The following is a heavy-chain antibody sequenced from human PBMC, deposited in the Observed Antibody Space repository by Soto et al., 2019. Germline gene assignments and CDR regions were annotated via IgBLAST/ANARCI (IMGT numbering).Heavy chain of an antibody. V-gene: IGHV1-69*13. D-gene: IGHD3-3*01. J-gene: IGHJ6*02. Sequence: GASVKVSCKASGGTFSSYAISWVRQAPGQGLEWMGGIIPIFGTANYAQKFQGRVTITADESTSTAYMELSSLRSEDTAVYYCARQDNYDFWSGYSVYYYYGMDVWGQGTTVTVSS. CDR1: GGTFSSYA. CDR3: ARQDNYDFWSGYSVYYYYGMDV. CDR2: IIPIFGTA.